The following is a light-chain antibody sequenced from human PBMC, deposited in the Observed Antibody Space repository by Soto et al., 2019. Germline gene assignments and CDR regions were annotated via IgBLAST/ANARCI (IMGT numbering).Light chain of an antibody. J-gene: IGKJ4*01. CDR1: QSTSHD. Sequence: DIVMTQSPATLSLSPGERASLSCRASQSTSHDLAWYQQIPGRAPRLLIYRASARATGIPDRFSGSGSETEFTLTISSLQSEDFAVYYCHQYNSWPLTYGGGTKVDIK. CDR2: RAS. V-gene: IGKV3-15*01. CDR3: HQYNSWPLT.